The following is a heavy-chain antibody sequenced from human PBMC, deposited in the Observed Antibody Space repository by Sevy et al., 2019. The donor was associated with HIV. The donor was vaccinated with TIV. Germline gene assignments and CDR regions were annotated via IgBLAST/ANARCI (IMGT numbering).Heavy chain of an antibody. J-gene: IGHJ4*02. Sequence: GGSLRLSCAASGFTLSSYAMSWVRQAPGKGLEWVSAISGSGGSTYYANSVKGRFTISRDNSKNTLYLQMNSLRAEDTAVYYCAKELTDDFRSGDTNDYWGQGTLVTVSS. CDR1: GFTLSSYA. D-gene: IGHD3-3*01. V-gene: IGHV3-23*01. CDR2: ISGSGGST. CDR3: AKELTDDFRSGDTNDY.